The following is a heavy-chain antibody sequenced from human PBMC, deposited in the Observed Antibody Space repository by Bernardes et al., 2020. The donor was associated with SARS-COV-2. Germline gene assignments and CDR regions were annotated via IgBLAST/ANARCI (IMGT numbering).Heavy chain of an antibody. Sequence: SETLSPTCTVSVGSISSDFWSCTRQPAAEALEWILRIYSTATTNYNPSLKSRVTMSVDTSKNQFSLKVTSLTAADTAVYYWARDSGNIVTTNERFDYLGQGTLVNVYS. CDR1: VGSISSDF. CDR2: IYSTATT. D-gene: IGHD5-12*01. V-gene: IGHV4-4*07. CDR3: ARDSGNIVTTNERFDY. J-gene: IGHJ4*02.